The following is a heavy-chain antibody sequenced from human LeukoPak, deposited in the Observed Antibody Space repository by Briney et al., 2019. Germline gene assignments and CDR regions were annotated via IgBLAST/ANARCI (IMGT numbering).Heavy chain of an antibody. CDR1: GFTFSSYA. J-gene: IGHJ6*02. Sequence: PGGSLRLSCAASGFTFSSYAMSWVRQAPGKGLEWVAVLWYDGSNKYYADSVKGRFTISRDNSKNTLYLQMNSLRADDMAVYYCARDYSYGHDGGMDVWGQGTTVTVSS. V-gene: IGHV3-33*08. D-gene: IGHD5-18*01. CDR3: ARDYSYGHDGGMDV. CDR2: LWYDGSNK.